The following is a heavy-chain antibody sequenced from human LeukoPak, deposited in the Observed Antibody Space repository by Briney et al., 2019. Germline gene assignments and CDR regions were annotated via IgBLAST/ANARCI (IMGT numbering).Heavy chain of an antibody. CDR2: INHSGST. J-gene: IGHJ4*02. V-gene: IGHV4-4*02. Sequence: SSETLSLTCAVSSVSISSSTWWSWVRQPPGKGLEWIGEINHSGSTHYTPSLKSRVTISVDTSDNKFSLKMISVTAADAAVYYCALGYNDIWELWGRGPLVTVSS. CDR3: ALGYNDIWEL. D-gene: IGHD5-24*01. CDR1: SVSISSSTW.